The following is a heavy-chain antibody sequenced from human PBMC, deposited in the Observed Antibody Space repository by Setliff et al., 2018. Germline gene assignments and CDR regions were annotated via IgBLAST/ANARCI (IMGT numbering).Heavy chain of an antibody. J-gene: IGHJ4*02. Sequence: PGGSLRLSCAASGFTFSSYRMHWVRQAPGKGLEWVAVIWDDGGNKYHADSVKGRFTISRDNSKNTVYLQMNSLRVEDTAVYYCVGDYQLLFWGQGTLVTVSS. V-gene: IGHV3-33*08. CDR2: IWDDGGNK. D-gene: IGHD2-2*01. CDR1: GFTFSSYR. CDR3: VGDYQLLF.